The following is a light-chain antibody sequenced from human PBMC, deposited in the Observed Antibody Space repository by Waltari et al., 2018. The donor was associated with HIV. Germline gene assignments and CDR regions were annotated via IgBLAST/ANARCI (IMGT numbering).Light chain of an antibody. CDR2: AAS. Sequence: DIHVTQSPSSVSASVGDRVTITCLASQNIDTWLAWYQQKPGRVPKILIYAASSLQSGVPSRFSGRGSGTHFTLTISSLQAEDFATYYCPQSGRFPLTIGGGTKVEIK. CDR1: QNIDTW. V-gene: IGKV1-12*01. J-gene: IGKJ4*01. CDR3: PQSGRFPLT.